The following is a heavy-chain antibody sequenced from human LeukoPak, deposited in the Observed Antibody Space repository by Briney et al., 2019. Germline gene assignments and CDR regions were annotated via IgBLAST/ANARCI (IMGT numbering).Heavy chain of an antibody. CDR3: ARLTRLSTSPDRYYMDY. CDR1: GGSISSYY. Sequence: SETLSLTCTVSGGSISSYYWSWIRQPPGKGLEWIGYIYYSGSTNYNPSLKSRVTISIDTSKNQFSLKLSSVTAADSAVYYCARLTRLSTSPDRYYMDYWGQGTLVTVSS. CDR2: IYYSGST. V-gene: IGHV4-59*08. J-gene: IGHJ4*02. D-gene: IGHD6-6*01.